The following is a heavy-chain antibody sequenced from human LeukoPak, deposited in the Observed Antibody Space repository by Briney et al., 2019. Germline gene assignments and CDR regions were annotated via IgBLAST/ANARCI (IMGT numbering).Heavy chain of an antibody. V-gene: IGHV1-69*05. CDR2: IIPIFGTA. J-gene: IGHJ6*03. D-gene: IGHD4-11*01. CDR3: ARLQPPYYYYYMDV. Sequence: SVKVSSKASGGTFSSYAISWVRQAPGQGLEWMGGIIPIFGTANYAQKFQGRVTITTDESTSTAYMELSSLRSEDTAVYYCARLQPPYYYYYMDVWGKGTTVTVSS. CDR1: GGTFSSYA.